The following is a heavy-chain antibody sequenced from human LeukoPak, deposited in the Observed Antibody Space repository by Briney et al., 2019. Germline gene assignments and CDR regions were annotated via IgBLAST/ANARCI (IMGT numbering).Heavy chain of an antibody. Sequence: GESLRLSCAASGFTFRSYAMSWLRPAPGKGLEWVSAISGSGGRTYYADSVKGRFTIARDNSKNTVYLQMNSLRDEDTDVYYCAKEFPGIPVAAWWGQGTLVTVSS. CDR1: GFTFRSYA. J-gene: IGHJ4*02. D-gene: IGHD6-19*01. V-gene: IGHV3-23*01. CDR3: AKEFPGIPVAAW. CDR2: ISGSGGRT.